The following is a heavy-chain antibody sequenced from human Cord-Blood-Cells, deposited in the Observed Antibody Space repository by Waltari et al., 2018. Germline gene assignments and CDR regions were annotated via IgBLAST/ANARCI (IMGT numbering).Heavy chain of an antibody. Sequence: QLQLQESGPGLVKPSETLSLTCTVSGGSISSSSYYWGWIRQPPGKGLEWIGSIYYSGSTYYNPSLKSRVTISVDTFKNQFSLKLSSVTAADTAVYYCARSGYCSSTSCYTYYYYYMDVWGKGTTVTVSS. D-gene: IGHD2-2*01. J-gene: IGHJ6*03. CDR1: GGSISSSSYY. CDR3: ARSGYCSSTSCYTYYYYYMDV. CDR2: IYYSGST. V-gene: IGHV4-39*01.